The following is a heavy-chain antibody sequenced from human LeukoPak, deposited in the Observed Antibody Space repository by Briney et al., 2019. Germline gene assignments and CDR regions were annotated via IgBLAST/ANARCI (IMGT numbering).Heavy chain of an antibody. CDR2: IDRSGST. CDR3: ARGGFYCGDDCYVDY. Sequence: SETLSLTCAVYGGSLSYYYWSWIRQSPEKGLEWIGEIDRSGSTNYNPSLKSRVSISVDTSKNQFSLKLSSVTAADTAVYYCARGGFYCGDDCYVDYWGQGTLVTVSS. V-gene: IGHV4-34*01. D-gene: IGHD2-21*02. J-gene: IGHJ4*02. CDR1: GGSLSYYY.